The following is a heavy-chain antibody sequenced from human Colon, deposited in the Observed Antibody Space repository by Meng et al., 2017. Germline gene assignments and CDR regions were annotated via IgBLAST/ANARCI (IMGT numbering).Heavy chain of an antibody. CDR1: GFIFSDYY. V-gene: IGHV3-11*04. D-gene: IGHD6-19*01. CDR3: SSAASTSRYGSGFDAFKI. CDR2: ISSGGSSI. Sequence: GSLKISCAASGFIFSDYYMSWIRQAPGKGLEWVSYISSGGSSIFYSDSVKGRFTISRDNAKNSLYLQMNSLGAEDTAVYYCSSAASTSRYGSGFDAFKIWGQGTMVTVSS. J-gene: IGHJ3*02.